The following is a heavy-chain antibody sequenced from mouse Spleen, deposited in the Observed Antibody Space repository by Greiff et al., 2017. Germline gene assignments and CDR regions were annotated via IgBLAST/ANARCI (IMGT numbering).Heavy chain of an antibody. Sequence: EVMLVESGGGLVKLGGSLKLSCAASGFTFSSYAMSWVRQTPEKRLEWVATISSGGGNTYYPDSVKGRFTISRDNAKNTLYLQMSSLKSEDTAMYYCARQGQLGPFDYWGQGTTLTVSS. CDR2: ISSGGGNT. V-gene: IGHV5-9*01. CDR1: GFTFSSYA. CDR3: ARQGQLGPFDY. J-gene: IGHJ2*01. D-gene: IGHD3-1*01.